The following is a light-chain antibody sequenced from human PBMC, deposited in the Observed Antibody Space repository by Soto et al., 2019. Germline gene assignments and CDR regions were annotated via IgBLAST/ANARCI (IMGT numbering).Light chain of an antibody. CDR2: GNS. Sequence: QAVVTQPPSVSGAPGQRVTISCTGSSSNIGAGYDVHWYQQLPGTAPKLLIYGNSNRPSGVPDRFSGSKSGTSASLAITGLQAEDEADYYCQSYDSSLSGHNYVFGTGTQLTVL. CDR3: QSYDSSLSGHNYV. J-gene: IGLJ1*01. V-gene: IGLV1-40*01. CDR1: SSNIGAGYD.